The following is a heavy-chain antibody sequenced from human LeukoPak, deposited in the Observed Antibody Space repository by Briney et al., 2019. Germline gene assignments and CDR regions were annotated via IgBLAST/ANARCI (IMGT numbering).Heavy chain of an antibody. J-gene: IGHJ4*02. D-gene: IGHD3-10*01. CDR2: MNPNSGNT. CDR3: ARGVRDTMVRGVPLN. Sequence: ASVKVSCKASGYTFTSYDINWVRQPTGQGLEWMGWMNPNSGNTGYAQKFQGRVTMTRNTSISTAYMELSSLRSEDTAVYYCARGVRDTMVRGVPLNWGQGTLVTVSS. V-gene: IGHV1-8*01. CDR1: GYTFTSYD.